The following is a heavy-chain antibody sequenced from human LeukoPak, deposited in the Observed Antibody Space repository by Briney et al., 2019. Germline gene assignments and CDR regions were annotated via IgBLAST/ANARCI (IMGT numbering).Heavy chain of an antibody. D-gene: IGHD3-3*01. Sequence: GWSLRLSCAASGFTFSSYAMHWVRQAPGKGLEWVAVISYDGSNKYYADSVKGRFTISRDNSKNTLYLQMNSLRAEDTAVYYCASGILEWLSTDYWGQGTLVTVSS. CDR2: ISYDGSNK. J-gene: IGHJ4*02. CDR3: ASGILEWLSTDY. CDR1: GFTFSSYA. V-gene: IGHV3-30-3*01.